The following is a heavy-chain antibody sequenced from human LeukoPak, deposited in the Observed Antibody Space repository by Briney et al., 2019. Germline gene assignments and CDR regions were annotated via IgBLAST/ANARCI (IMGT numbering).Heavy chain of an antibody. J-gene: IGHJ3*02. V-gene: IGHV3-21*01. CDR3: ARGRGYYDSSSYYLEGDDAFDI. D-gene: IGHD3-22*01. Sequence: GGSLRLSCAASGFTFSSYSMNWVRQAPGKGLEWVSSISSSSSYIYYADSVKGRFTISRDNAKNSLYLQMNSLRAEDTAVYYCARGRGYYDSSSYYLEGDDAFDIWGQGTMVTVSS. CDR2: ISSSSSYI. CDR1: GFTFSSYS.